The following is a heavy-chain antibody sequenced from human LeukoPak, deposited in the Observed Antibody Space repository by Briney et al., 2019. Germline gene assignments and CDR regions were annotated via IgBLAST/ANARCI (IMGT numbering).Heavy chain of an antibody. CDR1: GFTFTNAW. CDR2: SKSKNDGGTT. J-gene: IGHJ4*02. Sequence: GGSLRLSCAASGFTFTNAWMSWVRQAPGKGLEWVGRSKSKNDGGTTDHAAPVKGRFTISRDDSKNTLYLQMNSLETDDTAVYYCTTGMAKTTLPFDYWGQGTLVTVSS. V-gene: IGHV3-15*01. CDR3: TTGMAKTTLPFDY. D-gene: IGHD5-12*01.